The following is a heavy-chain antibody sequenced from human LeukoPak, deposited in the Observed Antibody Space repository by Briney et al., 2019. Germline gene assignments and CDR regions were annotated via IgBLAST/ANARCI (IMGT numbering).Heavy chain of an antibody. J-gene: IGHJ6*02. CDR1: GYTFTSYD. V-gene: IGHV1-8*01. CDR2: MNPNSGNT. CDR3: ASSSPVGEGDYYYGMDV. D-gene: IGHD3-10*01. Sequence: ASVKVSCKASGYTFTSYDINWVRQATGQGLEWMGWMNPNSGNTGYAQKFQGRVTMTRNTSISTAYMELSSLRSEDTAVYYCASSSPVGEGDYYYGMDVWGQGTTVTVSS.